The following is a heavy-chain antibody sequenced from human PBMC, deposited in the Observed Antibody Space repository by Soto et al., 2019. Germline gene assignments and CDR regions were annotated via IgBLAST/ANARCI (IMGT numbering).Heavy chain of an antibody. CDR2: ITGSGDSA. Sequence: EVQLLESGGGLVQPGGSLRLSCAASGFTFNNYAISWVRQAPGKGLEGVSTITGSGDSAYYADSVKGRFIISRDNSKNTLYMQMHSLGAEASAIYYCAKGRGTNYYYHMDVWGGGTTVTVSS. V-gene: IGHV3-23*01. D-gene: IGHD1-26*01. CDR3: AKGRGTNYYYHMDV. J-gene: IGHJ6*03. CDR1: GFTFNNYA.